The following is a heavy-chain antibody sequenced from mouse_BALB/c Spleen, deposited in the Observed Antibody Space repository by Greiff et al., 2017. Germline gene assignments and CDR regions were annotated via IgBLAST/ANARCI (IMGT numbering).Heavy chain of an antibody. V-gene: IGHV3-2*02. J-gene: IGHJ1*01. CDR1: GYSITSDYA. D-gene: IGHD1-1*01. CDR2: ISYSGST. CDR3: ARPHITTVVDDWYFDV. Sequence: EVQLVESGPGLVKPSQSLSLTCTVTGYSITSDYAWNWIRQFPGNKLEWMGYISYSGSTSYNPSLKSRISITRDTSKNQLFLQLNSVTTEDTATYYCARPHITTVVDDWYFDVWGAGTTVTVSS.